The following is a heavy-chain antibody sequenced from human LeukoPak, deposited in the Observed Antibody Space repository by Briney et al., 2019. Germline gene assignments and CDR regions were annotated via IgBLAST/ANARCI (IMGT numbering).Heavy chain of an antibody. CDR1: GFTCSSYG. J-gene: IGHJ6*03. CDR2: IWYDGSNK. D-gene: IGHD2-15*01. V-gene: IGHV3-33*06. Sequence: PGGSLRLSCAASGFTCSSYGMHWDRQAPGKGLEWVAVIWYDGSNKYYADSVKGRFTISRDNSKNTLYLQMNSLRAEDTAVYYCAKELGYCSGGSCYYSYYMDVWGKGTTVTVSS. CDR3: AKELGYCSGGSCYYSYYMDV.